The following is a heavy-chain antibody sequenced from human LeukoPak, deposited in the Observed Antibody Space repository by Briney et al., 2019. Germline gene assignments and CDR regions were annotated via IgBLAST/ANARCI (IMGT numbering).Heavy chain of an antibody. CDR1: GFTFSSYS. V-gene: IGHV3-66*01. CDR3: ARDRLRYYGSGSLDY. D-gene: IGHD3-10*01. Sequence: GGSLRLSCAASGFTFSSYSMNWVRQAPGKGLEWFSVIYSGGSTYYADSVKGRFTISRDNSKNTLYLQMNSLRAEDTAVYYCARDRLRYYGSGSLDYWAREPWSPSPQ. CDR2: IYSGGST. J-gene: IGHJ4*02.